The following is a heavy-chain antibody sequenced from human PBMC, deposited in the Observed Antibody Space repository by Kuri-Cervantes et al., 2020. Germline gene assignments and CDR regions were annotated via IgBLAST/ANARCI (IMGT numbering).Heavy chain of an antibody. CDR3: ATQNLTMFAAFDI. V-gene: IGHV4-34*01. CDR1: GGSFSGYY. D-gene: IGHD3-10*02. Sequence: ESLKISCAVYGGSFSGYYWSWIRQPPGKGLEWIGEINHSGSINYNPSLKSRVSISIDMSKNQFSLKLSSVTAADTAVYYCATQNLTMFAAFDIWGQGTMVTVSS. J-gene: IGHJ3*02. CDR2: INHSGSI.